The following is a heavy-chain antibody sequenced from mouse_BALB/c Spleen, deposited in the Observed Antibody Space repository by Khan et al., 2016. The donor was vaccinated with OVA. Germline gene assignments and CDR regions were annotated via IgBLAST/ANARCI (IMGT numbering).Heavy chain of an antibody. J-gene: IGHJ1*01. V-gene: IGHV9-1*02. Sequence: QIQLVQSGPELKKPGETVKISCKASVYTFTNYGMNWVKQAPGKVLKWMGWINTYTGEPTYTDDFKGRFAFSLETSASTAYLQINNLKNEDMATYFCARGASYWYFDVWGAGTTVTVSS. CDR2: INTYTGEP. CDR1: VYTFTNYG. CDR3: ARGASYWYFDV.